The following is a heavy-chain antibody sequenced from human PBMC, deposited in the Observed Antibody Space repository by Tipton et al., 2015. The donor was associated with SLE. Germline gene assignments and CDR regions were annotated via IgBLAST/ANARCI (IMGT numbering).Heavy chain of an antibody. V-gene: IGHV3-53*01. D-gene: IGHD3/OR15-3a*01. CDR2: IYSGGST. Sequence: SLRLSCAASGFTFSSYSMSWVRQAPGKGLEWVSVIYSGGSTYYADSVKGRFTISRDNSKNTLYLQMNSLRAEDTAVYYCARGPRTLGAFDIWGQGTMVTVSS. J-gene: IGHJ3*02. CDR1: GFTFSSYS. CDR3: ARGPRTLGAFDI.